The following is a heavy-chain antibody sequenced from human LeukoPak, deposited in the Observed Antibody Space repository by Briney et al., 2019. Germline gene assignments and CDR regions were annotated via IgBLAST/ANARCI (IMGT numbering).Heavy chain of an antibody. CDR1: GFTFSSYW. V-gene: IGHV3-7*01. CDR2: IKQDGSEK. CDR3: ARDPAFAVRGVKGWFDP. D-gene: IGHD3-10*01. J-gene: IGHJ5*02. Sequence: GGSLRLSCAASGFTFSSYWMSWVRQAPGKGLEWVDNIKQDGSEKYYVDSVKGRFTISRDNAKNSLYLQMNSLRAEDTAVYYCARDPAFAVRGVKGWFDPWGQGTLVTVSS.